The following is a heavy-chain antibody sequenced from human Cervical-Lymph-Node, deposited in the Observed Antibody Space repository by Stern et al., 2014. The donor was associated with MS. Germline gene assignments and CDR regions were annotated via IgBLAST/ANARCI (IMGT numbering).Heavy chain of an antibody. CDR2: IIPILGIA. CDR1: GGTFSSYT. D-gene: IGHD4-11*01. V-gene: IGHV1-69*09. Sequence: VQLVESGAEVKKPGSSVKVSCKASGGTFSSYTISWVRQAPGQGLEWMGRIIPILGIANYAQKFQGRVTITADKSTSTAYMELSSLRSEDTAVYYCARDSATVTSFVYYGMDVWGQGTTVTVSS. CDR3: ARDSATVTSFVYYGMDV. J-gene: IGHJ6*02.